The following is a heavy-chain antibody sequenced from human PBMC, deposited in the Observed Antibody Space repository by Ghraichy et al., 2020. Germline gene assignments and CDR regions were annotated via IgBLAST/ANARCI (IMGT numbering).Heavy chain of an antibody. CDR3: ARGVPWSGWSAYDY. D-gene: IGHD6-19*01. CDR2: IGTAGDT. CDR1: GFTFSSYD. Sequence: GESLNISCAASGFTFSSYDMHWVRQATGKGLEWVSAIGTAGDTYYPGSVKGRFTISRENAKNSLYLQMNSLRAGDTAVYYCARGVPWSGWSAYDYWGQGTLVTVSS. V-gene: IGHV3-13*01. J-gene: IGHJ4*02.